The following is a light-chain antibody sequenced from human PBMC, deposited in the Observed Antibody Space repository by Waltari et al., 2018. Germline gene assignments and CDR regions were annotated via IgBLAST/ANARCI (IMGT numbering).Light chain of an antibody. CDR3: SSYAHNNHFV. CDR2: EVT. J-gene: IGLJ1*01. Sequence: QSVLTQPPSATGSPGQSVTISCPGTNSDVGAYNYVSWYQQHTGKVPKLLIYEVTKRPSGVPDRFSGSKSGNTASLTVSGLQADDEADYYCSSYAHNNHFVFGTGTKVTVL. V-gene: IGLV2-8*01. CDR1: NSDVGAYNY.